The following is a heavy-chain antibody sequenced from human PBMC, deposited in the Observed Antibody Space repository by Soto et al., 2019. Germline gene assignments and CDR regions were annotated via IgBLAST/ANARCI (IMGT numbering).Heavy chain of an antibody. Sequence: EVHLVESGGAVVQPGGSRRLSCATSGFTFSNYWMHWVRQVPGRGLVWVSRIDTDGSTTSYADFAKGRFTISRDNAKSTLSLKMNSLRAEDTAIYYCACSRRPARLGPKGAIDYWGQGTLVTVSS. CDR3: ACSRRPARLGPKGAIDY. CDR2: IDTDGSTT. CDR1: GFTFSNYW. D-gene: IGHD2-15*01. J-gene: IGHJ4*02. V-gene: IGHV3-74*01.